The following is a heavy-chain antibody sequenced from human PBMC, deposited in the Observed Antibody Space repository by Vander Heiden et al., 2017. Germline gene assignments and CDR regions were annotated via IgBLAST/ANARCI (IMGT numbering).Heavy chain of an antibody. CDR1: GFTFSRYG. J-gene: IGHJ4*02. D-gene: IGHD3-9*01. V-gene: IGHV3-33*01. Sequence: QVQLVESGGGVVQPGRALRLSCAASGFTFSRYGMHWVRQAPGKELEWVAVIWFDGTNKYYGDSVKGRFTISRDNSKNTVYLQMNSLRAEDTAVYYCARGTTGYYRGSYFDYWGQGTLVTASS. CDR3: ARGTTGYYRGSYFDY. CDR2: IWFDGTNK.